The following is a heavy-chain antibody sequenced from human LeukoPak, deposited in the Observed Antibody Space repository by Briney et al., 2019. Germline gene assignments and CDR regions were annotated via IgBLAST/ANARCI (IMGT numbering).Heavy chain of an antibody. V-gene: IGHV3-74*01. Sequence: PGGSLRLSCVASGFTFSSYWMHWVRQAPGKGLVRVSRVSSDGSATNHADSVKGRFTISRDNAKNTLYLQVNSLRAEDTAVYYCARGHYYGMDVWGQGTTVTVSS. J-gene: IGHJ6*02. CDR1: GFTFSSYW. CDR2: VSSDGSAT. CDR3: ARGHYYGMDV.